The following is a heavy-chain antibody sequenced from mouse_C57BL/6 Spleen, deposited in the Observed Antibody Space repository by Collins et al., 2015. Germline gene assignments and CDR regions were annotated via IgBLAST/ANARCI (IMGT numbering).Heavy chain of an antibody. CDR3: TDPTAHEAY. CDR1: GFTFSNYW. CDR2: IRLKSNNYAT. J-gene: IGHJ3*01. Sequence: EVKLEESGGGLVQPGGSMKLSCAASGFTFSNYWMNWVRQSPEKGLEWVAQIRLKSNNYATYYAESVKGRFTISRDDSKSSVYLQMNNLRAEDTGIYYCTDPTAHEAYWGQGTLVTVSA. D-gene: IGHD3-2*02. V-gene: IGHV6-3*01.